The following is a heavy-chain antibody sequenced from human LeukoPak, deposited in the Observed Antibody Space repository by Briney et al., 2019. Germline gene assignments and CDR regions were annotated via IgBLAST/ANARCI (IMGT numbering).Heavy chain of an antibody. Sequence: GGSLRLSCAASGFTFSSYSMNWVRQAPGKGLEWVSSISSSSSYIYCADSVRGRFTISRDNAKNSLYLQMNSLRAEDTAVYYCARGDYYDSSGYWFTSHAFDIWGQGTMVTVSS. CDR2: ISSSSSYI. J-gene: IGHJ3*02. V-gene: IGHV3-21*01. D-gene: IGHD3-22*01. CDR1: GFTFSSYS. CDR3: ARGDYYDSSGYWFTSHAFDI.